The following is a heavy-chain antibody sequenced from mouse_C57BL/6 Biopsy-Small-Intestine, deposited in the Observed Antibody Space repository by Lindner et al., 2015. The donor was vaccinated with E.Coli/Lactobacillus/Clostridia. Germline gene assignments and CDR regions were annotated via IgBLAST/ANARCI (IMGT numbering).Heavy chain of an antibody. CDR3: ARSRNYDYDGYAMDY. Sequence: LQRSGAELVRPGTSVKVSCKASGYAFTNYLIEWVKQRPGQGLEWIGVINPGSGGTNYNEKFKGKATLTADKSSSTAYMQLSSLTSEDSAVYFCARSRNYDYDGYAMDYWGQGTSVTVSS. CDR2: INPGSGGT. V-gene: IGHV1-54*01. D-gene: IGHD2-4*01. J-gene: IGHJ4*01. CDR1: GYAFTNYL.